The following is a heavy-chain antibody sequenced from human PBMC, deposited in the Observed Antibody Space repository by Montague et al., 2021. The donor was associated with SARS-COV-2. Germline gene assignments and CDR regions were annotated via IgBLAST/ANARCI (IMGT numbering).Heavy chain of an antibody. J-gene: IGHJ6*02. D-gene: IGHD3-9*01. CDR1: GFSPSTSGMC. Sequence: PALVKPTQTLTLTCTFSGFSPSTSGMCVSWIRQPPGKALEWLALIDWDDDKYYSTSLKTRLTISKDTSKNQVVLTMTNMDPVDTATYYCARISYDILTGYYYGMDVWGQGTTVTVSS. V-gene: IGHV2-70*01. CDR3: ARISYDILTGYYYGMDV. CDR2: IDWDDDK.